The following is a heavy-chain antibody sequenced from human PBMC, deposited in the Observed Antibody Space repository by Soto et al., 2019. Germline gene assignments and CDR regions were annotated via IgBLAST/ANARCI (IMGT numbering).Heavy chain of an antibody. Sequence: EVQLLESGGGLVQPGGSLRLSCAASGFSFSSYAMVWVRQAPGKGLEWASVISARGGSLYFADSVKGRFTISRDNSKNVLSLVMNSLRAEDTATYFCAQGSIEYSASVDNCGQGTLVVVSS. J-gene: IGHJ4*02. CDR1: GFSFSSYA. CDR2: ISARGGSL. CDR3: AQGSIEYSASVDN. D-gene: IGHD5-12*01. V-gene: IGHV3-23*01.